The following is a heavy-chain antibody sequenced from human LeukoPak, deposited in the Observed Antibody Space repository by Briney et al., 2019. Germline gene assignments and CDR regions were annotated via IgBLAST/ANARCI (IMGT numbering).Heavy chain of an antibody. J-gene: IGHJ4*02. CDR2: VYYSGET. CDR3: AKTGYGGYPFDS. Sequence: PSETLSLTCTVSGASISSISYSWGWIRQPPGKGLEWIGGVYYSGETHYNPSLKSRVTISVDVSKNQFSLKLSSVTAADTAVYYCAKTGYGGYPFDSWGPGTQVTVSS. D-gene: IGHD4-23*01. V-gene: IGHV4-39*01. CDR1: GASISSISYS.